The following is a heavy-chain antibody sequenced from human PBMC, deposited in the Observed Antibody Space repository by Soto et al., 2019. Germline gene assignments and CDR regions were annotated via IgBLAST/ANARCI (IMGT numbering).Heavy chain of an antibody. Sequence: GASVKVSCKASGYTFTSYGISWVRQAPGQGLEWMGWISAYNGNTNYAQKLQGRVTMTTDTSTSTAYMELRSLRSDDTAVYYCARDSRWLQLSRYLLTGMDVWGQGTTVTVSS. J-gene: IGHJ6*02. D-gene: IGHD5-12*01. CDR2: ISAYNGNT. V-gene: IGHV1-18*04. CDR1: GYTFTSYG. CDR3: ARDSRWLQLSRYLLTGMDV.